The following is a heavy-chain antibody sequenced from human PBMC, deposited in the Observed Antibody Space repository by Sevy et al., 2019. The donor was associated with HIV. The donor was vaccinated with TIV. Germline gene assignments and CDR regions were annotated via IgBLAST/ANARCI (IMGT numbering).Heavy chain of an antibody. V-gene: IGHV5-51*01. CDR1: GYSFTSYW. Sequence: GESLKISCKGSGYSFTSYWIGWVRQMPGKGLEWMGIIYPGDSDTRYSPSFQGQVTISADKSISTAYLQWSSLKASDTAMYYCSRQGYDSSGYNDKFDYWGQGTLVTVSS. J-gene: IGHJ4*02. CDR2: IYPGDSDT. D-gene: IGHD3-22*01. CDR3: SRQGYDSSGYNDKFDY.